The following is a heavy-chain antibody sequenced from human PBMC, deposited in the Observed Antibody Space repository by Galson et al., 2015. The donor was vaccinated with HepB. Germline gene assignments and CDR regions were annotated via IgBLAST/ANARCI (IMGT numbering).Heavy chain of an antibody. V-gene: IGHV1-69*13. D-gene: IGHD3-22*01. Sequence: SVKVSCKASGGTFSSYAISWVRQAPGQGLEWMGGIIPIFGTANYAQKFQGRVTITADESTSTAYMELSSLRSEDTAVYYCARDSYDSSGYYYGGFDYRGQGTLVTVSS. J-gene: IGHJ4*02. CDR2: IIPIFGTA. CDR1: GGTFSSYA. CDR3: ARDSYDSSGYYYGGFDY.